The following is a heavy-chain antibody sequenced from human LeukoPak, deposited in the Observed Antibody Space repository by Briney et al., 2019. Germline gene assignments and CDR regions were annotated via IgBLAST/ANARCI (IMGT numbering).Heavy chain of an antibody. Sequence: ASVKVSCKASGYTFTSYDINWVRQATGQGLEWMGWMNPNSGNTGYAQKFQGRVTMTRNTSISTAYMELSSLRSEDTAVYYCARDLLSYGATGYWGQGTLVTVSS. CDR1: GYTFTSYD. CDR2: MNPNSGNT. V-gene: IGHV1-8*01. D-gene: IGHD4/OR15-4a*01. J-gene: IGHJ4*02. CDR3: ARDLLSYGATGY.